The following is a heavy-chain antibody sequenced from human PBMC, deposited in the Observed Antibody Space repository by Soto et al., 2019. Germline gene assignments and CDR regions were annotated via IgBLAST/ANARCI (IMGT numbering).Heavy chain of an antibody. Sequence: SETLSLTCTVSGGSISLYYWSWIRQSPGKGLEWIGYIYYSGSPKYNPSLRSRVTISEDTSKNQFSLKLNSVTAADTAVYYCARHSSSSWYGDYYMDVWGKGTTVTVSS. J-gene: IGHJ6*03. CDR1: GGSISLYY. CDR3: ARHSSSSWYGDYYMDV. V-gene: IGHV4-59*08. CDR2: IYYSGSP. D-gene: IGHD6-13*01.